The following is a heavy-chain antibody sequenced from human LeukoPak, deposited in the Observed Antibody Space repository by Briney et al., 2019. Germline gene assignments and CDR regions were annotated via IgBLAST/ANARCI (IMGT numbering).Heavy chain of an antibody. CDR3: TGVWAARGYYYYMDV. J-gene: IGHJ6*03. Sequence: PGGSPRLSCAASGFTFSNAWMSWVRQAPGKGLEWVGRIKSKTDGGTTDYAAPVKGRFTISRDDSKNTLYLQMNSLKTEDTAVYYCTGVWAARGYYYYMDVWGKGTTVTVSS. CDR1: GFTFSNAW. V-gene: IGHV3-15*01. D-gene: IGHD3-16*01. CDR2: IKSKTDGGTT.